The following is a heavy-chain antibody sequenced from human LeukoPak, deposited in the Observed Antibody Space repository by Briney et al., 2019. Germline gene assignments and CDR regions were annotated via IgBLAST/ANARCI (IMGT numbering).Heavy chain of an antibody. CDR1: GFTFSSYS. D-gene: IGHD6-13*01. CDR2: ISSSSSYI. J-gene: IGHJ4*02. CDR3: AREDSAAAVGY. V-gene: IGHV3-21*01. Sequence: GGSLRLSCAASGFTFSSYSMNWVRQAPGKGLEWVSSISSSSSYIYYADSVKGRFTISRDNAKNSLYLQMNSLRAEDTAVYHCAREDSAAAVGYWGQGTLVTVSS.